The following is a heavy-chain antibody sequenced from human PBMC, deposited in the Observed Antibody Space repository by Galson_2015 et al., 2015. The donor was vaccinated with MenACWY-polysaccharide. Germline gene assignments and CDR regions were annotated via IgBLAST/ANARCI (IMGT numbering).Heavy chain of an antibody. J-gene: IGHJ4*02. V-gene: IGHV3-49*03. CDR1: GFPFGDYA. CDR3: TRDRPIDY. CDR2: IRCKASGETT. Sequence: LRLSCAASGFPFGDYAMAWFRQAPGKGLEWVGFIRCKASGETTGYAASVKGRFTISRDDSKSTAYLQMNSLQTEDAGIYYCTRDRPIDYWGQGTLVTVSS.